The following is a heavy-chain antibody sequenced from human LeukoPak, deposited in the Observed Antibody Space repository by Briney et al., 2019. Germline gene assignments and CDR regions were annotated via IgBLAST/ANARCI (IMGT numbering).Heavy chain of an antibody. J-gene: IGHJ4*02. D-gene: IGHD2-21*02. CDR2: ISFDGSTK. CDR1: GLTFNTYT. CDR3: ATLVTAVTSTQFDY. V-gene: IGHV3-30*09. Sequence: GGSLRLSCAASGLTFNTYTMHWVRQAPGRGLEWLAVISFDGSTKYYADSVRGRFAISRDNSKNTLFLQMNNPRAEDTALYYCATLVTAVTSTQFDYWGQGALVTVSS.